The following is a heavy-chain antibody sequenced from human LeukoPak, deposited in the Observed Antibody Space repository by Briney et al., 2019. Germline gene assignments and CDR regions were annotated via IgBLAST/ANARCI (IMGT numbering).Heavy chain of an antibody. CDR1: GYTFTGYY. CDR2: INPNSGGT. CDR3: ARDLQPYDFPHAFDI. J-gene: IGHJ3*02. D-gene: IGHD3-3*01. V-gene: IGHV1-2*02. Sequence: GASVKVSCKASGYTFTGYYMHWVRQAPGQGLEWMGWINPNSGGTNYAQKFQGRVTMTRDTSISTAYIELSRLRSDDTAVYYCARDLQPYDFPHAFDIWGQGTMVTVSS.